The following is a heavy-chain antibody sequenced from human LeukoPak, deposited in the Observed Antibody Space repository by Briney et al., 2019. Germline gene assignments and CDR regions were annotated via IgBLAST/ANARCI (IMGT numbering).Heavy chain of an antibody. V-gene: IGHV3-23*01. CDR2: ISGNGDKT. Sequence: PGGSLRLSCAASGFTFSNYGITWVRQAPGKGLEWVSGISGNGDKTYYADSVQGRFTISRDNSKNTLYLQMNNLRADDTAVYYCAKQSDSNAYSTFDYWGQGTLVTVSS. CDR1: GFTFSNYG. D-gene: IGHD3-22*01. CDR3: AKQSDSNAYSTFDY. J-gene: IGHJ4*02.